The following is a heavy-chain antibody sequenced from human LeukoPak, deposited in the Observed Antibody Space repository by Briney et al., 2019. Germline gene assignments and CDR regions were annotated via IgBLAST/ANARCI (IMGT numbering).Heavy chain of an antibody. Sequence: GGSLRLSCAASGFTFSAYNMNWVRQAPGAGLEWLSYISSSDSTLNYADSVKGRFTTSRDNAKNSLFLQMNSLRAEDTAVYYCAREVSDSSGIPAPDYWGQGTLVTVSS. V-gene: IGHV3-48*04. CDR2: ISSSDSTL. J-gene: IGHJ4*02. D-gene: IGHD3-22*01. CDR1: GFTFSAYN. CDR3: AREVSDSSGIPAPDY.